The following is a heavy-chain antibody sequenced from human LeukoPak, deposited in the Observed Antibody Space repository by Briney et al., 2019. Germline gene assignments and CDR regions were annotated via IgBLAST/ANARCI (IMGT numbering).Heavy chain of an antibody. D-gene: IGHD5-24*01. J-gene: IGHJ4*02. V-gene: IGHV4-59*01. CDR1: GGSISSYY. CDR3: ARALKDGYNLRELDY. CDR2: IYYSGST. Sequence: SETLSLTCTVSGGSISSYYWSWIRQPPGKGLEWIGYIYYSGSTNYNPSLKSRVTISVDTSKNQFSLKLSSVTAADTAVYYCARALKDGYNLRELDYRGQGTLVTVSS.